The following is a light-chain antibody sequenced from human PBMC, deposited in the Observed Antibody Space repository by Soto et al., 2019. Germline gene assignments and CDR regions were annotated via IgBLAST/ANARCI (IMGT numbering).Light chain of an antibody. CDR1: QSLLHRNGYRS. CDR2: VTS. J-gene: IGKJ2*01. CDR3: MQALQSPYS. V-gene: IGKV2-28*01. Sequence: DIVMTQSPLSLPVTPGEPASISCRSSQSLLHRNGYRSLDWYLQKPGQSPRLLIYVTSNRASGVPDRVSASGSGTVFTLKVSRVEDEDVGIYYGMQALQSPYSFGQGTKLEI.